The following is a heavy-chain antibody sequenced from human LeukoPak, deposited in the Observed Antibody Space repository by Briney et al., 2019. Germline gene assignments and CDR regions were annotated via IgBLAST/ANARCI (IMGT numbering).Heavy chain of an antibody. CDR2: ISYDGSNK. J-gene: IGHJ6*02. D-gene: IGHD5-18*01. CDR1: GFTFSSYA. Sequence: GGSLRLSCAASGFTFSSYAMHWVRQAPGKGLEWVAVISYDGSNKYYADSVKGRFTISRDNSKNTLYLQMNSLRAEDTAVYYCAKDEGRYSYGLYYYYGMDVWGQGTTVTVSS. CDR3: AKDEGRYSYGLYYYYGMDV. V-gene: IGHV3-30-3*01.